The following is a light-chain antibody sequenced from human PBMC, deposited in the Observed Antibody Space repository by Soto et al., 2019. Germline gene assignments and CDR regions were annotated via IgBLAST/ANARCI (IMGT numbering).Light chain of an antibody. CDR2: DAS. J-gene: IGKJ1*01. V-gene: IGKV3-15*01. Sequence: ELLVTLTPPTLSMSPGEAGTLFCRAFQTIGSNLAWYQQKPGQPPRLLIYDASTRATDIPARFTGRGSGTEFTLTISSLQSEDFAVYYCQQYNNWPPTWTAGQGTK. CDR3: QQYNNWPPTWT. CDR1: QTIGSN.